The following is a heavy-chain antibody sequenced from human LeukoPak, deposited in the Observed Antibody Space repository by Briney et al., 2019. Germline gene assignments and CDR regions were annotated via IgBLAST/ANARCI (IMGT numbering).Heavy chain of an antibody. D-gene: IGHD3-22*01. J-gene: IGHJ2*01. CDR1: GFTFSSYS. CDR3: ARVPPYYYDSSGSWYFDP. Sequence: GGSLRLSCAASGFTFSSYSMSWVRQAPGKGLEWVSSISSSSSYIYYADSVKGRFTISRDNAKNSLYLQMNSLRAEDTAAYYCARVPPYYYDSSGSWYFDPWGRGTLVTVSS. V-gene: IGHV3-21*01. CDR2: ISSSSSYI.